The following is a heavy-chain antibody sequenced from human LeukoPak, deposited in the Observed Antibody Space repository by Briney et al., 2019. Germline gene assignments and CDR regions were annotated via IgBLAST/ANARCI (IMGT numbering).Heavy chain of an antibody. CDR3: ARGSDILYGMDV. V-gene: IGHV3-9*01. CDR1: GFTFDAYA. D-gene: IGHD6-19*01. J-gene: IGHJ6*02. CDR2: ISWNGGGM. Sequence: ALRLSCAASGFTFDAYAMHWVRQAPGKGLEWVSGISWNGGGMGYAVSVKGRFTISRDNAKNSLYLQMNSLRAEDTAVYYCARGSDILYGMDVWGQGTTVTVSS.